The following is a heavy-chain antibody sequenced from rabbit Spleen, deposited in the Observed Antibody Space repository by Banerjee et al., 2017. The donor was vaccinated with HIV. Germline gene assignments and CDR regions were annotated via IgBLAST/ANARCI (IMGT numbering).Heavy chain of an antibody. CDR1: GFSFSSSDW. V-gene: IGHV1S45*01. CDR2: IYAGTNGNI. Sequence: QQQLEESGGGLVKPGGTLTLTCKASGFSFSSSDWMCWVRQAPGKGLEWIACIYAGTNGNIWYATWAKGRFTVSKTSSTTVTLQLNSLTAADTATYFCARGYSNGINSYVDAFNLWGPGTLVTVS. J-gene: IGHJ4*01. CDR3: ARGYSNGINSYVDAFNL. D-gene: IGHD6-1*01.